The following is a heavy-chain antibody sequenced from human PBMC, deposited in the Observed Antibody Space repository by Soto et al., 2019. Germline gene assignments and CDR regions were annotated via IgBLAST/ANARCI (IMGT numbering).Heavy chain of an antibody. V-gene: IGHV4-4*07. J-gene: IGHJ4*02. CDR1: GGSIISYY. CDR2: IYTSGST. Sequence: PSETLSLTCTFSGGSIISYYWSWIRQPAGKGLEWIGRIYTSGSTNYNPSLKSRVTMSVDTSKNQFSLKLTSANAADTAVYYCARGRTVRNYADDSSDYFYFFDYWGQGTQVTVSS. D-gene: IGHD3-22*01. CDR3: ARGRTVRNYADDSSDYFYFFDY.